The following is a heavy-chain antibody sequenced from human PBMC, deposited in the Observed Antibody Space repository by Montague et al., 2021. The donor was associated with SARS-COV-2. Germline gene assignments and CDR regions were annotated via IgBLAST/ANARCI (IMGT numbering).Heavy chain of an antibody. CDR2: INHSGIT. CDR1: VGSFLGYY. Sequence: ETLSLTCAVYVGSFLGYYCSWIRQPPGKGLSLIGEINHSGITNYNPSLRSRITISVDTSKNQFSLKLSSVTAADTAVYYCARIGDGYNAPPGYWGQGTLVTASA. CDR3: ARIGDGYNAPPGY. D-gene: IGHD5-24*01. V-gene: IGHV4-34*01. J-gene: IGHJ4*02.